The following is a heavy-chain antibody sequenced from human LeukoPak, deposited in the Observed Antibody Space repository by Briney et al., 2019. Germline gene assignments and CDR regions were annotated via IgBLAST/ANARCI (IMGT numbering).Heavy chain of an antibody. CDR2: MNPNSGNT. CDR1: GYTFTSYD. J-gene: IGHJ6*02. CDR3: ARRATYYDFWSGYQHYYYGMDV. D-gene: IGHD3-3*01. Sequence: ASVKVSCKASGYTFTSYDINWVRQAPGQGLEWMGWMNPNSGNTGYAQKFQGRVTMTRNTSISTAYMELSSLRSEDTAVYYCARRATYYDFWSGYQHYYYGMDVWGQGTTVTVSS. V-gene: IGHV1-8*01.